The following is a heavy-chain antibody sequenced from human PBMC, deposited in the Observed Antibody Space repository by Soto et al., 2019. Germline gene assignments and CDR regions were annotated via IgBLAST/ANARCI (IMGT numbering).Heavy chain of an antibody. CDR1: GGTFSRHA. CDR3: ARGWGYDSNDYYYAY. D-gene: IGHD3-22*01. Sequence: QVQLVQSGAEVRKPGSSVKVSCKASGGTFSRHAISWVRQAPGQGLEWMGGIIPIFGTANHAQKFQGRVTIIADESTSTVYMELSSLRSEDMAMYYCARGWGYDSNDYYYAYWGQGTLVIVFS. V-gene: IGHV1-69*01. J-gene: IGHJ4*02. CDR2: IIPIFGTA.